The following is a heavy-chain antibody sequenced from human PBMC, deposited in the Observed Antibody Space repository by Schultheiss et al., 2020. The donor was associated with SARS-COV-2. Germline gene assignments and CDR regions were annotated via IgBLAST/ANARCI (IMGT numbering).Heavy chain of an antibody. J-gene: IGHJ6*02. CDR2: INHSGST. CDR3: ARHGHYDFWSGYFRPSRDYYGMDV. D-gene: IGHD3-3*01. Sequence: SETLSLTCAVYGGSFSGYYWSWIRQPPGKGLEWIGEINHSGSTNYNPSLKSRVTISVDTSKNQFSLKLSSVTAADTAVYYCARHGHYDFWSGYFRPSRDYYGMDVWGQGTTVTVSS. V-gene: IGHV4-34*01. CDR1: GGSFSGYY.